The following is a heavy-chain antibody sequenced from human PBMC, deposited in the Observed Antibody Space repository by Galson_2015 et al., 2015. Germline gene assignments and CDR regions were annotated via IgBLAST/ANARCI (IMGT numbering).Heavy chain of an antibody. CDR2: IDGSGGST. V-gene: IGHV3-23*01. CDR3: ANYYFDSSKYPSPPRFDP. Sequence: SLRLSCAASGFRFHSYAMTWLRQAPGNGLEWVSGIDGSGGSTIYADSVKGRFTVSRDNSKNTLYLQMNSLRVEDTAVYYCANYYFDSSKYPSPPRFDPWGQGALVTVSS. CDR1: GFRFHSYA. J-gene: IGHJ5*02. D-gene: IGHD3-22*01.